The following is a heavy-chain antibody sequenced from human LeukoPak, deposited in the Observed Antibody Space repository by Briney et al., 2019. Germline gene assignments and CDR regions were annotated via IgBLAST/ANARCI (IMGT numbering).Heavy chain of an antibody. CDR2: IIPILGIA. V-gene: IGHV1-69*04. D-gene: IGHD2-21*02. Sequence: SVKVSCKASGGTFSSYAISWVRQAPGQGLEWMGRIIPILGIANYAQKFQGRVTITADKSTSTAYMELSSLRSEDTAVYYCAREREGAYCGGDCYPHWYFDLWGRGTLVTVSS. CDR3: AREREGAYCGGDCYPHWYFDL. CDR1: GGTFSSYA. J-gene: IGHJ2*01.